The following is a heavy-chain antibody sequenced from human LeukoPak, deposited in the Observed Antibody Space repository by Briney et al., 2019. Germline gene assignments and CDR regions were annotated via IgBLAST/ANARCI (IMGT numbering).Heavy chain of an antibody. D-gene: IGHD3-10*01. Sequence: GGSLRLSCAASGFTFSSYAMSWVRQAPGKGLEWVSAISGSGSNTYYADSVKGRFTISRDNSKNTLYLQMNSLRAEDTAVYYCAKDPSLVRGVMDNYYGMDVWGQGTTVTVSS. V-gene: IGHV3-23*01. CDR3: AKDPSLVRGVMDNYYGMDV. CDR1: GFTFSSYA. CDR2: ISGSGSNT. J-gene: IGHJ6*02.